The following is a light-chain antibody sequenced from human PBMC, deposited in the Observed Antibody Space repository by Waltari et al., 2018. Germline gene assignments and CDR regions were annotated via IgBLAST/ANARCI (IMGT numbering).Light chain of an antibody. CDR1: RSHIGSNL. V-gene: IGLV1-47*01. CDR3: AAWDDSLSGRV. J-gene: IGLJ3*02. CDR2: RNN. Sequence: QSVLTQPPPASGTPGPRVTSSCSGSRSHIGSNLLSWYQQLPGAAPKLPIYRNNQRPSGVPDRFSGSKSGTSASLAISGLRSEDEADYYCAAWDDSLSGRVFGGGTKLTVL.